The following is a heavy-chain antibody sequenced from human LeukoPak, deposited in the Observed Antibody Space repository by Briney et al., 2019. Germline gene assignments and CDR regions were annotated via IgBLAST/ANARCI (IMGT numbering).Heavy chain of an antibody. D-gene: IGHD6-19*01. CDR1: GGSISSYY. CDR2: IYYSGST. V-gene: IGHV4-59*01. Sequence: ETLSLTCTVSGGSISSYYWSWIRQPPGKGLEWIGYIYYSGSTNYNPSLKSRVTISVDTSKNQFSLKLSSVTAADTAVYYCARQVGIAVAGHFDYWGQGTLVPVSS. CDR3: ARQVGIAVAGHFDY. J-gene: IGHJ4*02.